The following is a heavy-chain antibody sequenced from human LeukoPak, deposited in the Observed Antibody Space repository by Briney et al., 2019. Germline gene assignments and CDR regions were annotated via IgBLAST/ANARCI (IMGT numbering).Heavy chain of an antibody. CDR2: INADGSTA. D-gene: IGHD1-14*01. J-gene: IGHJ3*01. Sequence: PGGSLRLSCAASGFTFGNSWVHWVRQAPGKGLVWVSLINADGSTATYADSVKGRFTISRDNARNTLSLQMNSLTIEDMAVYYCVVVVEPPDSDGFDVWGQGTMITVSS. CDR3: VVVVEPPDSDGFDV. CDR1: GFTFGNSW. V-gene: IGHV3-74*01.